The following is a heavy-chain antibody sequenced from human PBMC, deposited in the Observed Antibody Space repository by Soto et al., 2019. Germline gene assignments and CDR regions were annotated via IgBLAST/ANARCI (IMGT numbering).Heavy chain of an antibody. J-gene: IGHJ4*02. V-gene: IGHV3-23*01. D-gene: IGHD6-6*01. Sequence: EVQLLESGGGLVQPGGSLRLSCAASGFTFSSYAMSWVRQAPGKGLEWVSTISGSGGSTYYADSVKGRFTISRDNSKNTLYVQMNSLRGEDTAVYYCAKEGSSSLYYFDYWGQGTLVTVSS. CDR2: ISGSGGST. CDR3: AKEGSSSLYYFDY. CDR1: GFTFSSYA.